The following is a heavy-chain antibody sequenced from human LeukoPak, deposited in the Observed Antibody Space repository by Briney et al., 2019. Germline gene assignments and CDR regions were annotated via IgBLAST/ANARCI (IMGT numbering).Heavy chain of an antibody. V-gene: IGHV4-59*01. Sequence: PSETLSLTCTVSGGSISGYSCTWIRQPPGQGLEWIGYFHYSRTTSYNPSLTGRVIISVDTALDQISLKLNSVTAADTAVYYCARGHLGLSPWGQGTLVTVSS. CDR1: GGSISGYS. J-gene: IGHJ5*02. D-gene: IGHD3-10*01. CDR2: FHYSRTT. CDR3: ARGHLGLSP.